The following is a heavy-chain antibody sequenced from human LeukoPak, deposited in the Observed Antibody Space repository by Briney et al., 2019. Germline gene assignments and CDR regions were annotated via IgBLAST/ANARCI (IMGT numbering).Heavy chain of an antibody. J-gene: IGHJ4*02. CDR1: GYSISSGYY. Sequence: SETLSLTCAVSGYSISSGYYWGWIRQPPGKGLEWIGSIYHSGSTYYNPSLKGRVTISVDTSRNQFSLKLSSVTAADTAVYYCANQTPTYSNTFDYWGQGTLVTVSS. V-gene: IGHV4-38-2*01. CDR2: IYHSGST. D-gene: IGHD4-11*01. CDR3: ANQTPTYSNTFDY.